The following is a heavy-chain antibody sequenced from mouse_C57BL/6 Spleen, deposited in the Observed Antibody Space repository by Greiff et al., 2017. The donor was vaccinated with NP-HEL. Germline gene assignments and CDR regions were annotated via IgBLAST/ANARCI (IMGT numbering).Heavy chain of an antibody. V-gene: IGHV5-17*01. CDR2: ISSGSSTI. CDR1: GFTFSDYG. J-gene: IGHJ1*03. D-gene: IGHD2-3*01. Sequence: EVKLMESGGGLVKPGGSLKLSCAASGFTFSDYGMHWVRQAPEKGLEWVAYISSGSSTIYYADTVKGRFTISRDNAKNTLFLQMTSLRSEDTAMYYCARDDGYSYWYFDVWGTGTTVTVSS. CDR3: ARDDGYSYWYFDV.